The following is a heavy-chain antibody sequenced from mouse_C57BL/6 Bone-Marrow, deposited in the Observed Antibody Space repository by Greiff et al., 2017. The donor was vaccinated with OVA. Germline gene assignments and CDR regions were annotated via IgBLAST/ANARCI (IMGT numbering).Heavy chain of an antibody. J-gene: IGHJ3*01. CDR3: TTIYYDYAWFAY. D-gene: IGHD2-4*01. V-gene: IGHV14-4*01. Sequence: EVQLQESGAELVRPGASVKLSCTASGFNIKDDYMHWVKQRPEQGLEWIGWIDPENGDTEYASKFQGKAPITADTSSNTAYLQLSSLTSEDTAVYYCTTIYYDYAWFAYWGQGTLVTVSA. CDR2: IDPENGDT. CDR1: GFNIKDDY.